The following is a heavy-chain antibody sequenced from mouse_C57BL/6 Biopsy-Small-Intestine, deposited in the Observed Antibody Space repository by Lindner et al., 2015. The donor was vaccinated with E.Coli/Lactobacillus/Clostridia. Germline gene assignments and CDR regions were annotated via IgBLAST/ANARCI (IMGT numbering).Heavy chain of an antibody. J-gene: IGHJ2*01. CDR1: GFTFSDYG. V-gene: IGHV5-17*01. D-gene: IGHD4-1*01. CDR2: ISSGSSTI. CDR3: ARVGRGYFDY. Sequence: VQLQESGGGLVKPGGSLKLSCAASGFTFSDYGMHWVRQAPEKGLGWIAYISSGSSTIYYADTVKGRFTISRDNAKNTLFLQMTSLRSEDTAMYYCARVGRGYFDYWGQGTTLTVSS.